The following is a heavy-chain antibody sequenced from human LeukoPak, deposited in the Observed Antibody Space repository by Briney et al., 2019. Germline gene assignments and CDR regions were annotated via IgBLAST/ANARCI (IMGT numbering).Heavy chain of an antibody. CDR3: ARPHIGVVAATLYFQH. J-gene: IGHJ1*01. CDR1: GGTFSSYA. D-gene: IGHD2-15*01. Sequence: GASVKVSCKASGGTFSSYAISWVRQAPGQGLEWMGGIIPIFGTANYAQKFQGRVTITADESTSTAYMELSSLRSEDTAVYYCARPHIGVVAATLYFQHWGQGTLVTVSS. CDR2: IIPIFGTA. V-gene: IGHV1-69*01.